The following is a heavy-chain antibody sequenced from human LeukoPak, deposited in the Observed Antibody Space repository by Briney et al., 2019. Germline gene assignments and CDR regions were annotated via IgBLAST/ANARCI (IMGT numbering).Heavy chain of an antibody. CDR3: ASLPDIVVVPAAKPNHDAFDI. D-gene: IGHD2-2*02. Sequence: ASVKVSCKASGYYTFTSYGINWVRQAPGQGLEWMGWINPYNGNTNYAQKFQGRVTMTTDTSTGTAYMELRSQRSDDTAVYYCASLPDIVVVPAAKPNHDAFDIWGQGTMVTVSS. J-gene: IGHJ3*02. CDR2: INPYNGNT. V-gene: IGHV1-18*01. CDR1: GYYTFTSYG.